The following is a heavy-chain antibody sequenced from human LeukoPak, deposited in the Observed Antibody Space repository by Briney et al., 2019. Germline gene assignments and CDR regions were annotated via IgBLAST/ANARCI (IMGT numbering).Heavy chain of an antibody. Sequence: SETLSLTCTVSGGSISSGDYYWRWIRQPPGKGLEWIGYIYYSGSTYYNPSLESRVTISVDTSKNQFSLKLSSVTAADTAVYYCARHSLSSGYYYDYWGQGTLVTVSS. CDR3: ARHSLSSGYYYDY. V-gene: IGHV4-30-4*08. CDR2: IYYSGST. D-gene: IGHD3-22*01. J-gene: IGHJ4*02. CDR1: GGSISSGDYY.